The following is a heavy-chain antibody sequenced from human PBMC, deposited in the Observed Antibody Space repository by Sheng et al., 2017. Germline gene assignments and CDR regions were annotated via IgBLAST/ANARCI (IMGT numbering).Heavy chain of an antibody. V-gene: IGHV3-33*01. CDR1: GFTFSSYG. D-gene: IGHD2-2*02. CDR2: IWYDGSNK. Sequence: QVQLVESGGGVVQPGRSLRLSCAASGFTFSSYGMHWVRQAPGKGLEWVAVIWYDGSNKYYADSVKGRFTISRDNSNNRLYLQMNSLRAEDTAVYYCARHYTTYPFWGQGTLVTVSS. CDR3: ARHYTTYPF. J-gene: IGHJ4*02.